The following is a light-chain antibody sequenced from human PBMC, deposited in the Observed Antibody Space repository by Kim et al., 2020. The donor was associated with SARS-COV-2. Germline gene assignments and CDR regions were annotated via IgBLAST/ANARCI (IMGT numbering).Light chain of an antibody. CDR3: QAWDSSTAV. CDR1: KLGDNY. J-gene: IGLJ3*02. Sequence: SGSPGQTASITCFGDKLGDNYVSWYQQRPGQSPVVVIYQDTNRPSGIPERFSGSNSGNTATLTISGAQAMDEADYYCQAWDSSTAVFGGGTQLTVL. CDR2: QDT. V-gene: IGLV3-1*01.